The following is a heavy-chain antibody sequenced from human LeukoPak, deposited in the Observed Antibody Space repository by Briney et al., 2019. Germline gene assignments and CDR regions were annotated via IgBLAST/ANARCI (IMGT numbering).Heavy chain of an antibody. D-gene: IGHD3-10*01. Sequence: GGSLRLSCVTSGFPFSTYSMNWVRQAPGKGLEWLSYITSTSDTIYYADSVKGRFTISRDNAKNSLYLQMNSLRAEDTAVYYCARLDVPAPMVRGAYGSDYWGQGTLVTVSS. CDR2: ITSTSDTI. V-gene: IGHV3-48*01. J-gene: IGHJ4*02. CDR1: GFPFSTYS. CDR3: ARLDVPAPMVRGAYGSDY.